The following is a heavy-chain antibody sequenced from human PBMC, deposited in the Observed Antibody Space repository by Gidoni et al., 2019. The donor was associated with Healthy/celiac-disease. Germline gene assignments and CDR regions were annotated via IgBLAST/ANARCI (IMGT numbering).Heavy chain of an antibody. CDR3: ARLEGESGAFDI. D-gene: IGHD2-21*01. Sequence: EVQLVASGGGLVKPGGSLRLSCAASGFTFSSYSMNWVRQAPGKGLEWVSSISSSSSYIYYADSVKGRFTISRDNAKNSLYLQMNSLRAEDTAVYYCARLEGESGAFDIWGQGTMVTVSS. CDR2: ISSSSSYI. CDR1: GFTFSSYS. V-gene: IGHV3-21*01. J-gene: IGHJ3*02.